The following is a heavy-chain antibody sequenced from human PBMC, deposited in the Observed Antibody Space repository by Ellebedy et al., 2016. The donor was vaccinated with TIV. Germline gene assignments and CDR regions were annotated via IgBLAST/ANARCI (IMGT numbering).Heavy chain of an antibody. D-gene: IGHD3-3*01. CDR2: ISSSSSTI. V-gene: IGHV3-48*01. CDR1: GFSFNSFW. Sequence: GESLKISCAASGFSFNSFWMDWVRQAPGKGLEWVSYISSSSSTIYYADSVKGRFTISRDNAKNSLYLQMNSLRAEDTAVYYCARTFGELNYYYGMDVWGQGTLVTVSS. J-gene: IGHJ6*02. CDR3: ARTFGELNYYYGMDV.